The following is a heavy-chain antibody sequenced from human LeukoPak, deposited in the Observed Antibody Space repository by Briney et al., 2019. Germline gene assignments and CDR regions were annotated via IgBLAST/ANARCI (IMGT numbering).Heavy chain of an antibody. CDR2: IWYDGSKK. Sequence: GGSLRLSCAASGFTFSSYGMHWVRQAPGKGLEWVAVIWYDGSKKYYADSVKGRFTISRDNSKNTLYLQMNSLGAEDTAVYYCARDRVAVAALDYWGQGTLVTVSS. J-gene: IGHJ4*02. V-gene: IGHV3-33*01. D-gene: IGHD6-19*01. CDR3: ARDRVAVAALDY. CDR1: GFTFSSYG.